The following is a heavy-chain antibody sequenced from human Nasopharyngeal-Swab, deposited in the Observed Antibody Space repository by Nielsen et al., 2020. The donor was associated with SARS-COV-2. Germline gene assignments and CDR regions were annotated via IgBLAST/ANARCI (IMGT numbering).Heavy chain of an antibody. CDR3: AKDRDDYGDYWGSETFHFDH. V-gene: IGHV3-23*01. CDR2: INKSGGGT. D-gene: IGHD4-17*01. J-gene: IGHJ4*02. Sequence: WIRQPPGKGLEWVPSINKSGGGTYFADSVKGRFTISRDNSKNTLYLQMNSPRAEDTAIYYCAKDRDDYGDYWGSETFHFDHWGQGTLVTVSS.